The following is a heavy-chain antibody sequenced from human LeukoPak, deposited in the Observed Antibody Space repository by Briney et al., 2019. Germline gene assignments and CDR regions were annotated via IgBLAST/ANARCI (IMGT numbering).Heavy chain of an antibody. CDR2: ISSSSSYI. CDR1: GFTFSSYS. V-gene: IGHV3-21*01. CDR3: ARDLGYDTYFDY. Sequence: GGSLRLSCAASGFTFSSYSMNWVRQAPGKGLEWVSSISSSSSYIYYADSVKGRFTISRDNAKNSLYLQMNSLRAEDTAVYYCARDLGYDTYFDYWGQGTLVTVSS. D-gene: IGHD3-22*01. J-gene: IGHJ4*02.